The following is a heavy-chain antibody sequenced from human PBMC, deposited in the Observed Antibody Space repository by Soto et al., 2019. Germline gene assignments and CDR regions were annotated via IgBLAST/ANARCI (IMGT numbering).Heavy chain of an antibody. CDR1: GFPFSRYG. D-gene: IGHD2-15*01. Sequence: GGSLRLSCAASGFPFSRYGMHSVRQPPGKGLEWVAVIWYDGSNKYYADSAKGRFTISRDNSKNTLYLQMNSLRAEDTAVYYCAAVCSGGSCRYYFDYWGQGTLVTVSS. J-gene: IGHJ4*02. V-gene: IGHV3-33*01. CDR3: AAVCSGGSCRYYFDY. CDR2: IWYDGSNK.